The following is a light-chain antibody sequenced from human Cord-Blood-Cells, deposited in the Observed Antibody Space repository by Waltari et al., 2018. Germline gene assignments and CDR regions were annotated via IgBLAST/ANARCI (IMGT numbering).Light chain of an antibody. CDR2: EGS. CDR3: CSYAGSSTWV. Sequence: QSALTQPASVSGFPGQSITISCTGTSSDGGRYNLVSWYQQHPGKAPKLMIYEGSKRPSGVSNRFSGSKSGNTASLTISGLQAEDEADYYCCSYAGSSTWVFGGGTKLTVL. CDR1: SSDGGRYNL. V-gene: IGLV2-23*01. J-gene: IGLJ3*02.